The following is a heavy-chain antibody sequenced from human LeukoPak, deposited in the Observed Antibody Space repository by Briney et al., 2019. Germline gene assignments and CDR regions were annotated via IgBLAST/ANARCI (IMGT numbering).Heavy chain of an antibody. CDR2: IYYSGST. D-gene: IGHD2-15*01. Sequence: SETLSLTCTVSGGSLSRSSYYWGWIRQPPGKGLEWIGSIYYSGSTYYNPSLKSRVTISVDTSKNQFSLKLSSVTAADTAVYYCAIQYSSGATEWGQGTLVTVSS. CDR3: AIQYSSGATE. J-gene: IGHJ4*02. CDR1: GGSLSRSSYY. V-gene: IGHV4-39*01.